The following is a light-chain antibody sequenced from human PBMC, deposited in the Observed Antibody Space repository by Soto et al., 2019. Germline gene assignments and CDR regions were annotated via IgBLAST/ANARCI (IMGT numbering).Light chain of an antibody. J-gene: IGLJ2*01. Sequence: QSVLTQPASVSGSPGQSITISCTGTSSDVGAYNYVSWYQQHPGKAPKLMIYEVSNRPSGVSYRFSGSKSGNTASLTISGLQAEDEADYYCISYTIRSHVIFGGGTKLTVL. CDR1: SSDVGAYNY. V-gene: IGLV2-14*01. CDR3: ISYTIRSHVI. CDR2: EVS.